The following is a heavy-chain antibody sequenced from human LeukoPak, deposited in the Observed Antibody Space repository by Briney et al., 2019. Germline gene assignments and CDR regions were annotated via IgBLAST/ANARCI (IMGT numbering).Heavy chain of an antibody. Sequence: ASVKVCCKASGYTFTGYYIHWVRQAPGQGLEWMGRINPSSGVTHYAQKFQGNVTMTRDTSISKAYMELSRLRSDDTAVYYCVTRGGESSPMRYWGQGTLVTVSS. V-gene: IGHV1-2*06. CDR3: VTRGGESSPMRY. CDR2: INPSSGVT. J-gene: IGHJ4*02. D-gene: IGHD3-10*01. CDR1: GYTFTGYY.